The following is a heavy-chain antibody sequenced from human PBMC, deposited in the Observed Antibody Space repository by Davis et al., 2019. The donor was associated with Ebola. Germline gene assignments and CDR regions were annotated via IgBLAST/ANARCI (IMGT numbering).Heavy chain of an antibody. J-gene: IGHJ3*01. D-gene: IGHD3-16*01. Sequence: PGGSLRLSCAVSGFTFSSYAMHWVRQAPGKGLDWMAVISYDGSNKYYADSVKGRFTISRDNSKNSLYLQMNRLRPEDTAVYYCAKDDYLQRWGGFDVWGQGTMVTVSS. CDR2: ISYDGSNK. V-gene: IGHV3-30-3*01. CDR3: AKDDYLQRWGGFDV. CDR1: GFTFSSYA.